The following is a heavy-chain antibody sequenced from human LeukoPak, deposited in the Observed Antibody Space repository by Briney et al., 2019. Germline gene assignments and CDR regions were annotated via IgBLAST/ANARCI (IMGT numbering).Heavy chain of an antibody. CDR3: ARLKVGYFDY. J-gene: IGHJ4*02. D-gene: IGHD3-3*01. V-gene: IGHV4-59*08. CDR2: IYYSGST. CDR1: GGSISSYY. Sequence: SETLSLTCTVSGGSISSYYWSWIRQPPGKGLEWIGYIYYSGSTNYNPSLKSRVAISVDTSKNQFSLKLSSVTAADTAVYYCARLKVGYFDYWGQGTLVTVSS.